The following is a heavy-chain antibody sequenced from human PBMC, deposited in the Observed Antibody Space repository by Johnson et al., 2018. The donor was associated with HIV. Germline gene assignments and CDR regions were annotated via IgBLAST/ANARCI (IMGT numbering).Heavy chain of an antibody. V-gene: IGHV3-30-3*01. J-gene: IGHJ3*02. CDR3: AGAYYYDSSGYYDAFDI. CDR2: ISYDGSNK. CDR1: GFTFSSYA. D-gene: IGHD3-22*01. Sequence: QVHLVESGGGVVQPGRSLRLSCAASGFTFSSYAMHWVRQAPGKGLEWVAVISYDGSNKYYADSVKGRFTISRDNSKNTLYLQMNSLRAEDTAVYYCAGAYYYDSSGYYDAFDIWGQGTMVTVSS.